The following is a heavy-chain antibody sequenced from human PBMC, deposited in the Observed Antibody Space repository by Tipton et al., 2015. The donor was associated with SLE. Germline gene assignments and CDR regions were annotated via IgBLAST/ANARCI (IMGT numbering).Heavy chain of an antibody. V-gene: IGHV4-31*03. CDR2: VYYNVRT. J-gene: IGHJ4*02. CDR1: GVSITSGGYY. CDR3: ARGGVRVIAAAGYY. D-gene: IGHD6-13*01. Sequence: TLSLTCNVSGVSITSGGYYWSWIRQRPGTGPEWIGTVYYNVRTYDNPSLKSRMTMSLDTSKNKLSLNLSSMTTADTAVYYCARGGVRVIAAAGYYWGQGTLVTVSS.